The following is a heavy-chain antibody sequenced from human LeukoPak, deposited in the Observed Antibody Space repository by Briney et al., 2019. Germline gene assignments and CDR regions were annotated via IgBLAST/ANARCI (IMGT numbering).Heavy chain of an antibody. J-gene: IGHJ4*02. CDR2: IKQDGSEK. CDR1: GFTFSSYW. D-gene: IGHD3-22*01. V-gene: IGHV3-7*03. CDR3: AKVAPAYYYGSSGYLDY. Sequence: PGGSLRLSCAASGFTFSSYWMSWVRQAPGKGLEWVANIKQDGSEKYYVDSVKGRFTISRDNAKNSLYMQMNSLRAEDTAVYYCAKVAPAYYYGSSGYLDYWGQGTLVTVSS.